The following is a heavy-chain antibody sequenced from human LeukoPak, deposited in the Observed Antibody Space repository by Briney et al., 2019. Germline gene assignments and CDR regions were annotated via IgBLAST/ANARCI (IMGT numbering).Heavy chain of an antibody. D-gene: IGHD1-26*01. CDR3: ARDWELLSDYFYAVDV. CDR1: GGSISSHY. CDR2: IHFSGIT. V-gene: IGHV4-59*11. Sequence: SETLSLTCTVSGGSISSHYWSWIRQPPGKGLEWIGYIHFSGITTYNPPLKSRLTISIDTSRTRFSLRLTSLTAADTAVYYCARDWELLSDYFYAVDVWGQGTTVIVS. J-gene: IGHJ6*02.